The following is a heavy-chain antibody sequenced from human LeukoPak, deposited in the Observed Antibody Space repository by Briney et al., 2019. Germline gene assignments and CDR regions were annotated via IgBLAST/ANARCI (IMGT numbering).Heavy chain of an antibody. CDR2: INEDGSST. J-gene: IGHJ4*02. CDR3: ARVAKERVGGVYYFDY. V-gene: IGHV3-74*01. CDR1: GYTFSRYW. Sequence: PGGSLRLSCAASGYTFSRYWMHWVRQGPGKGLVWVSRINEDGSSTSYAESVRGRFTISRDNAKNTLYLQMNSLRAEDAAVYYCARVAKERVGGVYYFDYWGQGTLVTVSS. D-gene: IGHD1-1*01.